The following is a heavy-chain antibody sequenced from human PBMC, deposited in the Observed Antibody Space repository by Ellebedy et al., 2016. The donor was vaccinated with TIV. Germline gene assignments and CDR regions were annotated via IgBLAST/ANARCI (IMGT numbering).Heavy chain of an antibody. Sequence: SGPTLVXPTQTLTLTCTFSGFSLSTRGEGVGWIRQPPLKALEWLALIYWDDDKRYIPSLKSRLTVTKDISKNQVVLIMTNMDPMDTATYYCAHRRPPPYYDFYFWGQGTLVTVSS. CDR3: AHRRPPPYYDFYF. V-gene: IGHV2-5*02. D-gene: IGHD3-3*01. CDR2: IYWDDDK. CDR1: GFSLSTRGEG. J-gene: IGHJ4*02.